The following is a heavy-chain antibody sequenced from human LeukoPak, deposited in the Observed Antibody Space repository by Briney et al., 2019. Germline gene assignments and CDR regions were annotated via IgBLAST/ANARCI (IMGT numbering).Heavy chain of an antibody. CDR3: ARQYDSSGFWYYFDS. V-gene: IGHV4-61*05. D-gene: IGHD3-22*01. CDR1: GGSISSSSYY. J-gene: IGHJ4*02. Sequence: SETLSLTCTVSGGSISSSSYYWGWIRQPPGKGLEWIGYIYNSGSTNYNPSLKSRVTISIDTSKNQFSLKLTSVTAADTAVYYCARQYDSSGFWYYFDSWGQGTLVTVSS. CDR2: IYNSGST.